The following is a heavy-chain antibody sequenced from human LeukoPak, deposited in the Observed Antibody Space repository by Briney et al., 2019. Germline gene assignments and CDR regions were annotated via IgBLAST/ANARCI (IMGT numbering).Heavy chain of an antibody. Sequence: KPGGSLRLSCAASGFTFSSYSMNWVRQAPGKGLEWVSSISSSSSYIYYADSVKGRFTISRDNAKNSLYLQMNSLRAEDTAVYYCARDHDGDYFFRDNWFDPWGQGTLVTVSS. CDR1: GFTFSSYS. CDR3: ARDHDGDYFFRDNWFDP. J-gene: IGHJ5*02. D-gene: IGHD4-17*01. V-gene: IGHV3-21*01. CDR2: ISSSSSYI.